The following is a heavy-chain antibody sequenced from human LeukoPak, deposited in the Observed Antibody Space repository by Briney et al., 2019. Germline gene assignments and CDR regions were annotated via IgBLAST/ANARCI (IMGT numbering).Heavy chain of an antibody. CDR2: IYNSGTT. V-gene: IGHV4-59*11. D-gene: IGHD6-19*01. J-gene: IGHJ4*02. CDR3: TKATQWLAFDY. CDR1: GGSISSHF. Sequence: KPSETLSLTCTVSGGSISSHFRSWIRQPPGKGLEWIGNIYNSGTTNYNPSLKSGVTISVDTSKNQLSLQLTSVTAADTAVYYCTKATQWLAFDYWGRGTLVTVSS.